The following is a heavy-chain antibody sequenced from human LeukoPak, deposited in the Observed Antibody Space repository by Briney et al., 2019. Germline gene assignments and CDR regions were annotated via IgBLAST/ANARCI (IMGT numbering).Heavy chain of an antibody. Sequence: GGSLRLSCAASGFIFGDYYMSWIRQAPGKGLEWFSYISGDSDTVYYTDSVKGRFIISRDNAKKSLYLQMNSLRAEDTAVYYCAKADGATIFGVVDYWGQGSLVTVSS. J-gene: IGHJ4*02. D-gene: IGHD3-3*01. CDR1: GFIFGDYY. CDR3: AKADGATIFGVVDY. CDR2: ISGDSDTV. V-gene: IGHV3-11*01.